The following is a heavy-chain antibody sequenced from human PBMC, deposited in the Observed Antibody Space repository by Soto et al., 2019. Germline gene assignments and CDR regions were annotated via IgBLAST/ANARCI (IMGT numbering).Heavy chain of an antibody. CDR2: IHTGGST. CDR1: GFTVSNHY. V-gene: IGHV3-66*01. D-gene: IGHD3-3*01. Sequence: EVQLVESGGGLVQPGGSLRLSCAASGFTVSNHYMAWVRQAPGKGLAWVSVIHTGGSTYYADSVKGRFSISRDNSKNTLYLQMSSLRAEETAVYYCARDFYDLSYKFDYWGQGTLVTVSS. J-gene: IGHJ4*02. CDR3: ARDFYDLSYKFDY.